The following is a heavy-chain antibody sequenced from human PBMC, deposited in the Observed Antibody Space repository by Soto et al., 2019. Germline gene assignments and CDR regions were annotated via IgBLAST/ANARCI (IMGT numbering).Heavy chain of an antibody. CDR2: INAGNGNT. V-gene: IGHV1-3*01. J-gene: IGHJ6*02. CDR3: ARDSWGYYYYGMDV. CDR1: GYTFTSYA. Sequence: ASVKVSCKASGYTFTSYAMHWVRQAPGQRLEWMGWINAGNGNTKYSQKFQGRVTMTTDTSTSTAYMELRSLRSDDTAVYYCARDSWGYYYYGMDVWGQGTTVTVSS. D-gene: IGHD7-27*01.